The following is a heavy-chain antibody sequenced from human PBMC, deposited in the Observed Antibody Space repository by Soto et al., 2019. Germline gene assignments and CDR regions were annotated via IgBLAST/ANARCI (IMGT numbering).Heavy chain of an antibody. J-gene: IGHJ6*02. CDR3: ARAGFGYYYYYGMDV. V-gene: IGHV1-69*13. CDR2: IIPIFGTA. CDR1: GGTFSSYA. Sequence: ASVKVSCKASGGTFSSYAISWVRQAPGQGLEWMGGIIPIFGTANYAQKFQGRVTITADESTSTAYMELSSLRSEDTAVYYCARAGFGYYYYYGMDVWGQGTTVTVSS. D-gene: IGHD3-10*01.